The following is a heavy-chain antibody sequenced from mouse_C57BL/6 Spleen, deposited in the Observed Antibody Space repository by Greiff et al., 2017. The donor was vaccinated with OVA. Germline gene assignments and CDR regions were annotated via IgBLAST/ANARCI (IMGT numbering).Heavy chain of an antibody. CDR3: AREGDDYDEFAY. J-gene: IGHJ3*01. CDR1: GYTFTDYY. CDR2: INPNNGGT. V-gene: IGHV1-26*01. Sequence: EVQLQQSGPELVKPGASVKISCKASGYTFTDYYMTWVKQSHGKSLEWIGDINPNNGGTSYNQKFKGKATLTVDKSSSTAYMELRSLTSEDSAVYYCAREGDDYDEFAYWGQGTLVTVSA. D-gene: IGHD2-4*01.